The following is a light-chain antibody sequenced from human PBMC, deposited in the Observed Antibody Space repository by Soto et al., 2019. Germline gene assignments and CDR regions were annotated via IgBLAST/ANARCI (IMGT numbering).Light chain of an antibody. CDR3: QQSYSTPRT. Sequence: DIQVTQSPSSLSASVGDRVTITCRASQTISSHLNWYQQKPGKAPKLLIYAASSLQSGVPSRFSGSGSGTDFTLTISSLQPEDFATYYCQQSYSTPRTFGQWTKLEIK. V-gene: IGKV1-39*01. CDR1: QTISSH. CDR2: AAS. J-gene: IGKJ2*01.